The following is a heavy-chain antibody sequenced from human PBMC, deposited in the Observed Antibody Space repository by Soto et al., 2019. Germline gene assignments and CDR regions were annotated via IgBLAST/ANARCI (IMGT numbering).Heavy chain of an antibody. Sequence: SETLSLTCTVSGGSISSYYWSWIRQPPGKGLEWIGYIYYSGSTNYNPSLKSRVTISVDTSKNQFSLKLSSVTAADTAVYYCASNTPSYDFWSGYLVYWGQGTLVTVSS. J-gene: IGHJ4*02. D-gene: IGHD3-3*01. CDR1: GGSISSYY. CDR2: IYYSGST. V-gene: IGHV4-59*01. CDR3: ASNTPSYDFWSGYLVY.